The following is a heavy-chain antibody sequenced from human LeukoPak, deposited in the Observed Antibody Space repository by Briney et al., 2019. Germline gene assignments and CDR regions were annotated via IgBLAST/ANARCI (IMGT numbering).Heavy chain of an antibody. J-gene: IGHJ4*02. Sequence: PGGSLRLSCAASGFTFNTYSMNWVRQAPGKGLEWVSYIDIGSTSIYYADSVKGRFTISRDNAKSSLYLQMNSLRAEDTAVYYCARDLAARGYFDYWGQGTLVTVSS. CDR1: GFTFNTYS. V-gene: IGHV3-48*01. D-gene: IGHD6-13*01. CDR2: IDIGSTSI. CDR3: ARDLAARGYFDY.